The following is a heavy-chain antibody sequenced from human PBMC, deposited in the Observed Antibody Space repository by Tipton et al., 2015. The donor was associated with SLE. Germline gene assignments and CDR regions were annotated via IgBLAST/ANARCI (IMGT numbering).Heavy chain of an antibody. V-gene: IGHV4-59*12. CDR2: IYDGATT. D-gene: IGHD3-10*01. J-gene: IGHJ6*03. CDR1: GGSINSDH. Sequence: TLSLTCSVSGGSINSDHWNWIRQSPGKGLEWIGYIYDGATTNYNYVLQSRVTMSMDTSKNQFSLKLRSVTAADTATYYCAREGVQYGTGSYYHSYMDVWGKGTAVIVS. CDR3: AREGVQYGTGSYYHSYMDV.